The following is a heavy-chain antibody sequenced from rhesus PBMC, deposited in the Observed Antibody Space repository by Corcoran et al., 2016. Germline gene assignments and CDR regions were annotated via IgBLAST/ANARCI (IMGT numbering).Heavy chain of an antibody. J-gene: IGHJ4*01. Sequence: QVQLQESGPGLVKPSETLSLTCAVSGGSISSSNWWSWIRQPPGKGLEWIGYISGSRARTTYDPTHKSRVTIATDTTKNQFSLKLSSVTAADTAVYYCARGIAATTLDYWGQGVLVTVSS. D-gene: IGHD6-43*01. CDR2: ISGSRART. CDR1: GGSISSSNW. V-gene: IGHV4-65*01. CDR3: ARGIAATTLDY.